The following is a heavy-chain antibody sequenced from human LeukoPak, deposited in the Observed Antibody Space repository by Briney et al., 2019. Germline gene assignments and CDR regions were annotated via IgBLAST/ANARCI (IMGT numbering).Heavy chain of an antibody. CDR2: IYYSGST. J-gene: IGHJ3*02. D-gene: IGHD4-17*01. Sequence: SETLSLTCTVSGGSISSYYWSWIRQPPGKGLEWIGYIYYSGSTNYNPSLKSRVTISVDTSKNQFSLKLSSVTAADTAVYYCARGQDYGDYSDAFDIWGQGTMVTVSS. CDR1: GGSISSYY. V-gene: IGHV4-59*01. CDR3: ARGQDYGDYSDAFDI.